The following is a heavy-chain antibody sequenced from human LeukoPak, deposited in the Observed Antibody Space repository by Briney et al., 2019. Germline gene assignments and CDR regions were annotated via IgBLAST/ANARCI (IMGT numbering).Heavy chain of an antibody. J-gene: IGHJ4*02. D-gene: IGHD3-22*01. CDR3: ARRGDYYDSSGYQTFDY. V-gene: IGHV5-51*01. Sequence: GESLKISCKASGYNFATYWIGWVRQMPGKGLEWMGIIYPGDSDTIYSPSFQGQVAISADKSISTAYLQWSSLKASDTAMYYCARRGDYYDSSGYQTFDYWGQGTLVTVSS. CDR1: GYNFATYW. CDR2: IYPGDSDT.